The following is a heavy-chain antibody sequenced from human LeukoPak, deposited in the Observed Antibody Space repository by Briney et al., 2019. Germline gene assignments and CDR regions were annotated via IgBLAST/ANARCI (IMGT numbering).Heavy chain of an antibody. V-gene: IGHV3-7*01. CDR1: GFTFSNYW. Sequence: PGGSLRLSCAASGFTFSNYWMSWVRQAPGKGLEWVANIKQAATEKYYVDSVKGRFTISRDNAKSSLYLQMNSLRAEDTAVYFCLYGGYFQHWGQGTLVTVSS. CDR3: LYGGYFQH. CDR2: IKQAATEK. D-gene: IGHD3-16*01. J-gene: IGHJ1*01.